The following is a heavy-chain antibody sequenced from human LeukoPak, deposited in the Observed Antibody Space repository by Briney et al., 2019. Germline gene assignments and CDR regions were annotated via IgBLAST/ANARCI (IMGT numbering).Heavy chain of an antibody. CDR1: GFTFSSYS. J-gene: IGHJ4*02. Sequence: GGSLRLSCAASGFTFSSYSMNWVRQAPGKGLEWVSSISSSSSYIYYADLVKGRFTISRDNAKNSLYLQMNSLRAEDTAVYYCARAGYPPGGAAATNFDYWGQGTLVTVSS. V-gene: IGHV3-21*01. D-gene: IGHD6-13*01. CDR3: ARAGYPPGGAAATNFDY. CDR2: ISSSSSYI.